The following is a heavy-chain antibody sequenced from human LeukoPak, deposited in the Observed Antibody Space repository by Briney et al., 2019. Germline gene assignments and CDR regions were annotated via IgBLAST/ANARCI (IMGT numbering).Heavy chain of an antibody. J-gene: IGHJ5*02. CDR1: GGSISSYY. CDR2: NYYSGST. D-gene: IGHD3-22*01. Sequence: SETLSLTCTVSGGSISSYYWSWIRQPPGKGLEWIGYNYYSGSTNYNPTLKSRVTISVETSKNQFSLKLSSVTAADTAVYYCARRRSDSSGYYYWFDPWGQGTLVTVSS. CDR3: ARRRSDSSGYYYWFDP. V-gene: IGHV4-59*01.